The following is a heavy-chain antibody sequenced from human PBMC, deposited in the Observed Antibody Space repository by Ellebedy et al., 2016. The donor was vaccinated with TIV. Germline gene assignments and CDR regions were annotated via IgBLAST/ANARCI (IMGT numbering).Heavy chain of an antibody. D-gene: IGHD3-3*01. J-gene: IGHJ4*02. V-gene: IGHV1-69*13. Sequence: ASVKVSCKAPGGTFVSYAINWVRQAPGQGLEWMRGIIPIFGTINYAGKFQGRVTITADESTSTAYIELSSLRSEDTAVYYCARGFGAGHAVLEYWGQGTLVTVSS. CDR2: IIPIFGTI. CDR3: ARGFGAGHAVLEY. CDR1: GGTFVSYA.